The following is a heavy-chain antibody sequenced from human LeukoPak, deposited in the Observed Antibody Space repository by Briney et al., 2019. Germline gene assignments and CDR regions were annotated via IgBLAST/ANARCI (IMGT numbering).Heavy chain of an antibody. CDR3: ARQLSRGLGSLDY. D-gene: IGHD3-10*01. V-gene: IGHV4-39*01. CDR1: GGSISSSSYY. CDR2: IYYSGST. Sequence: SETLSLTCTVSGGSISSSSYYWGWIRQPPGKGLEWIGSIYYSGSTYYNPSLKSRVTISVDTSKNQFSLKLSSVTAADTAVYYCARQLSRGLGSLDYWGQGTLVTVSS. J-gene: IGHJ4*02.